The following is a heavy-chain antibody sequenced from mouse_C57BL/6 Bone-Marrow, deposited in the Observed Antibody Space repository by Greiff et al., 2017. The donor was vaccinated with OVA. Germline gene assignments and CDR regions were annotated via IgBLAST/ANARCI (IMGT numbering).Heavy chain of an antibody. J-gene: IGHJ2*02. Sequence: VQLQQPGAELVRPGTSVKLSCKASGYTFTNYWMHWVKQRPGQGLEWIGVIAPSDSYINYNQKFKGRATLTVDTSSSPAYMHLSSLTSEDSAVYYCAHYGSRLYLHYWGQGTSLTVSS. CDR2: IAPSDSYI. D-gene: IGHD1-1*01. CDR3: AHYGSRLYLHY. CDR1: GYTFTNYW. V-gene: IGHV1-59*01.